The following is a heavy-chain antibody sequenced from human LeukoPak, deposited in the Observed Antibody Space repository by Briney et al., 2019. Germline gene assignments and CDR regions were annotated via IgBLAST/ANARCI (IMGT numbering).Heavy chain of an antibody. CDR3: ARVVGSGRYSGDFTDY. J-gene: IGHJ4*02. D-gene: IGHD1-26*01. CDR2: IYYSGST. V-gene: IGHV4-61*01. CDR1: GGSVSSGSYY. Sequence: PSETLSLTCTVSGGSVSSGSYYWSWIRQPPGKGLEWIGYIYYSGSTNYNPSLKSRVTISVDTSKNQFSLKLSSVTAADTAVYYCARVVGSGRYSGDFTDYWGQGTLVTVSS.